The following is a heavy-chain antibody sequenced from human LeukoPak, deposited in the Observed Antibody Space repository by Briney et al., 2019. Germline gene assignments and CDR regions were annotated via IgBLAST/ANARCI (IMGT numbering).Heavy chain of an antibody. Sequence: PSETLSLTCTVSGASISSYYWSWIRKPAGKGLEWIGRIYVSGSTSYNPSLRSRVTMSLDTSKNQFSLRLSSVTAADTAVYYCSRGQTSYDVLTGSFTQYYFDDWGQGIQVTVSS. V-gene: IGHV4-4*07. J-gene: IGHJ4*02. D-gene: IGHD3-9*01. CDR2: IYVSGST. CDR3: SRGQTSYDVLTGSFTQYYFDD. CDR1: GASISSYY.